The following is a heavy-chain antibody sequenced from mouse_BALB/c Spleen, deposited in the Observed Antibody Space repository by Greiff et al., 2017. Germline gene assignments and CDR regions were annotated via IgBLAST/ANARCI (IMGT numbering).Heavy chain of an antibody. J-gene: IGHJ3*01. V-gene: IGHV3-5*02. CDR2: IYYSGTI. CDR1: GISITTGNYR. CDR3: AREGELSPFAY. Sequence: VQLKESGPGLVKPSQTVSLTCTVTGISITTGNYRWSWIRQFPGNKLEWIGYIYYSGTITYNPSLTSRTTITRDTSKNQFFLEMNSLTAEDTATYYCAREGELSPFAYWGQGTLVTVSA. D-gene: IGHD4-1*01.